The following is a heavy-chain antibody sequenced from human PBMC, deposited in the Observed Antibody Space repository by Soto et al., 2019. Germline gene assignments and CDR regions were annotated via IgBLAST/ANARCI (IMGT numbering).Heavy chain of an antibody. CDR3: ARVGVTGGYAYGLDY. J-gene: IGHJ4*02. D-gene: IGHD2-8*02. V-gene: IGHV1-69*06. CDR1: GGTFSSYA. Sequence: QVQLVQSGAEVKKPGSSVKVSCKASGGTFSSYAISWVRQAPGQGLEWMGGIIPVFGTGIDAQKFQGRVTITADKSTNTAYMELSSLRSEDTAVYFCARVGVTGGYAYGLDYWGQGTLVTVSS. CDR2: IIPVFGTG.